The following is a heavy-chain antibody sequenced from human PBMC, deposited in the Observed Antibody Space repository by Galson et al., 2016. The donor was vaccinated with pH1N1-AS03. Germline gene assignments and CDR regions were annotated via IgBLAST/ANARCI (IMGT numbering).Heavy chain of an antibody. D-gene: IGHD5/OR15-5a*01. CDR3: AKDRVYDDSQWVFDY. V-gene: IGHV3-23*01. CDR1: GFRLTSIA. CDR2: VVTSGDT. Sequence: SLRLSCAASGFRLTSIAMTWVRQAPGKGLEWVSGVVTSGDTYFADSVKGRFSISRDDSKNKMYLQMDSLGVEDTAIYYCAKDRVYDDSQWVFDYWGQGNPVTVSS. J-gene: IGHJ4*02.